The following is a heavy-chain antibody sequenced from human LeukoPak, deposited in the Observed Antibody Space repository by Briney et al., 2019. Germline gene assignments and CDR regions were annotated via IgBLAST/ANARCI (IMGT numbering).Heavy chain of an antibody. Sequence: PGGSLRLSCAASGFTFSSYSMNWVRQAPGKGLEWVSYISSSSSTIYYADSVKGRFTISRDNAKNSLYLQMNSLRAEDTAVYYCARGSSYYYDSSDFDYWGQGTLVTVSS. D-gene: IGHD3-22*01. V-gene: IGHV3-48*01. CDR3: ARGSSYYYDSSDFDY. J-gene: IGHJ4*02. CDR2: ISSSSSTI. CDR1: GFTFSSYS.